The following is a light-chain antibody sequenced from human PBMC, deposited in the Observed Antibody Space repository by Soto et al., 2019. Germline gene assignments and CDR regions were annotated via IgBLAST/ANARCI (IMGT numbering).Light chain of an antibody. V-gene: IGLV1-47*01. CDR1: SSNIGSKY. Sequence: QLVLTQPPSASGTPGQRVTISCSGSSSNIGSKYVYWYQQLPGTAPKLLIYRNNQRPSGVPDRFSGSKSGTSASLAISGLRSEDEADYYCAAWDDSLSGWVFGGGTKLTVL. CDR3: AAWDDSLSGWV. J-gene: IGLJ3*02. CDR2: RNN.